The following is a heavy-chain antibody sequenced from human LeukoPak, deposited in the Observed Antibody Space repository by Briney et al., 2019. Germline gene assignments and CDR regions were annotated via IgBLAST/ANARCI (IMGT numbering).Heavy chain of an antibody. J-gene: IGHJ6*03. V-gene: IGHV4-4*07. CDR3: ARVYGDIVATIGRHYYYYYMDV. Sequence: PSETLSLTCTVSGGSISSYYWSWIRQPAGKGLEWIGRIYTSGSTNYNPSLKSRVTMSVDTSKNQFSLKLSSVTAADTAVYYCARVYGDIVATIGRHYYYYYMDVWGKGTTVTISS. CDR1: GGSISSYY. D-gene: IGHD5-12*01. CDR2: IYTSGST.